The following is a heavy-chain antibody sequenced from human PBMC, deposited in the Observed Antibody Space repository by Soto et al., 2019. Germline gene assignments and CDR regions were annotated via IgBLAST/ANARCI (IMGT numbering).Heavy chain of an antibody. CDR2: KYWHDDR. V-gene: IGHV2-5*01. J-gene: IGHJ2*01. CDR3: ARTPYDSADYKRVAWYFDF. Sequence: SCPTLANPTQTLTLTCSFYGFSLSTYRVAVAWIRQPPAKALELLALKYWHDDRLYSLSLKTSLSITKDNSKNQVILKRTNMDPADTDTYFCARTPYDSADYKRVAWYFDFWGPGTLVTVSS. D-gene: IGHD3-22*01. CDR1: GFSLSTYRVA.